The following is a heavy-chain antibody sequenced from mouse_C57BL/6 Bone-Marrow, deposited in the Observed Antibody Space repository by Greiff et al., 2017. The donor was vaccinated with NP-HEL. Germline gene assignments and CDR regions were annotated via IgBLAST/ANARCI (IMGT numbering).Heavy chain of an antibody. CDR1: GYTFTSYG. D-gene: IGHD1-1*01. CDR2: IYPRSGNT. V-gene: IGHV1-81*01. Sequence: QVQLQQSGAELARPGASVKLSCKASGYTFTSYGISWVKQRTGQGLEWIGEIYPRSGNTYYNEKFKGKATLTADNSSSTAYMELRSLTSADSAVYFCAREGYYYCGSFYFDYWGQGTTLTVSS. J-gene: IGHJ2*01. CDR3: AREGYYYCGSFYFDY.